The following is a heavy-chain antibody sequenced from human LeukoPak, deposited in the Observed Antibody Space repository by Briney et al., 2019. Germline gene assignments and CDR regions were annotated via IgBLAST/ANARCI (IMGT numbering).Heavy chain of an antibody. V-gene: IGHV3-66*01. D-gene: IGHD3-22*01. CDR3: ARELTTFYYDISGYYGHAFDI. J-gene: IGHJ3*02. CDR1: GFTVSSNY. Sequence: GGSLRLSCAASGFTVSSNYMSWVRQAPGKGLEWVTVIYSGGGTYYADSVKGRFTISRDNSKNTLFLQMNSLRAEDTAVYYCARELTTFYYDISGYYGHAFDIWGQGTMVTVSS. CDR2: IYSGGGT.